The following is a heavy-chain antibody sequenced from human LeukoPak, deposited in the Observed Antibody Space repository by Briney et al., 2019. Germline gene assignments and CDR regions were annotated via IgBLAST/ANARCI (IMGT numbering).Heavy chain of an antibody. CDR2: IYYSGNT. J-gene: IGHJ4*02. Sequence: PSETLSLTCTASGGSISSSSFYWGWIRQPPGKGLEWIGNIYYSGNTYYNSSLKSRVTISVDTSKNQFSLKLSSVTAADTAVYYCARRTSLNKLYSFDYWGQGALVTVSS. CDR1: GGSISSSSFY. D-gene: IGHD2-2*01. V-gene: IGHV4-39*01. CDR3: ARRTSLNKLYSFDY.